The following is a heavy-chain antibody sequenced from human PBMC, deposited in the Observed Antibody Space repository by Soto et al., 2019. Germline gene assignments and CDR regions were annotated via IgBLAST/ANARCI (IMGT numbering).Heavy chain of an antibody. CDR3: ARGRSWYYGMDV. V-gene: IGHV1-69*06. CDR2: IIPISGTA. D-gene: IGHD6-13*01. J-gene: IGHJ6*02. CDR1: GFTFSSYA. Sequence: SVKVCCKASGFTFSSYAISSVRQAPAQGREWMGVIIPISGTANYAQKLQCSLTITAGTSTITGYMELSSLRSEDTAVYYCARGRSWYYGMDVWAPGTRVTV.